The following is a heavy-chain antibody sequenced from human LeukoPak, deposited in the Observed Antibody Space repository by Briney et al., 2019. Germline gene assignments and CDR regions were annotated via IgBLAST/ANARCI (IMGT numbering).Heavy chain of an antibody. CDR3: ARGGYGAYMG. V-gene: IGHV3-23*01. D-gene: IGHD4-17*01. CDR1: GFTFSSYP. J-gene: IGHJ4*02. Sequence: GGSLRLSCAASGFTFSSYPMSWVRQAPGKGLDWVSAISDSGSNTQYADSVKGRFTISRDNSKNSLYLQMNSLRAEDTAVYYCARGGYGAYMGWGQGNLVTVSS. CDR2: ISDSGSNT.